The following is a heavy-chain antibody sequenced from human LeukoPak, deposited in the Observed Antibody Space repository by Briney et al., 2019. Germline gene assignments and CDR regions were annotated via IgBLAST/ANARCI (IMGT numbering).Heavy chain of an antibody. CDR3: AKGYSSGWPPFDY. CDR2: IGDSGEIE. V-gene: IGHV3-23*01. J-gene: IGHJ4*02. Sequence: PGGSLRLSCAASGFTFSSYAMSWVRQAPGKGLEWVSGIGDSGEIERYADSVKGRFTISRDNFRNTVYLEMRSLRPEDTAVYYCAKGYSSGWPPFDYWGQGTQVTVSS. D-gene: IGHD6-19*01. CDR1: GFTFSSYA.